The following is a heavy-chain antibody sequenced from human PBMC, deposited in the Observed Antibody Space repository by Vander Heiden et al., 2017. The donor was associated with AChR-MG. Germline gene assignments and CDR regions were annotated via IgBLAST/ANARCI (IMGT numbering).Heavy chain of an antibody. Sequence: QVQLVQSGAEVKKPGSSVKVSCKASGGTFSSYAISWVRQAPGQGLEWMGGIIPIFGTANYAQKFQGRVTITADKSTSTAYMELSSLRSEDTAVYYCARDPPHTERNRNDAFDIWGQGTMVTVSS. D-gene: IGHD4-17*01. CDR3: ARDPPHTERNRNDAFDI. J-gene: IGHJ3*02. CDR2: IIPIFGTA. V-gene: IGHV1-69*06. CDR1: GGTFSSYA.